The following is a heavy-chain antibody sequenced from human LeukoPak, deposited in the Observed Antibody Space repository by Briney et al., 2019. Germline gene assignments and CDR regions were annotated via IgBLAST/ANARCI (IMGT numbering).Heavy chain of an antibody. J-gene: IGHJ5*02. D-gene: IGHD2-15*01. V-gene: IGHV4-59*12. CDR3: ARGHDGVVGWFAP. Sequence: SETLSLTCTVSGGPIRSYYWIWIRQPPGKGLEWIGHVSYSGNTNYNPSLKSRVTMSVDTSKYHFSLKLSSVTAADTAVYYCARGHDGVVGWFAPWGQGTLVTVSS. CDR1: GGPIRSYY. CDR2: VSYSGNT.